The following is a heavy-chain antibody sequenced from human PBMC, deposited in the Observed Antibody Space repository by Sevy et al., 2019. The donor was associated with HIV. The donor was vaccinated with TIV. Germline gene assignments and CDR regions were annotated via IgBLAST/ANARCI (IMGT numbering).Heavy chain of an antibody. J-gene: IGHJ5*02. Sequence: ASVQVSCKTSGSTFSDDYIHWVRQAPGERLEWMGWINSASTNYAETFQGRVTMTRDASITTAYMELNSLRSDDTATYYCATSANLDTSWFDPWGQGVVVTVSS. D-gene: IGHD1-1*01. CDR2: INSAST. CDR3: ATSANLDTSWFDP. CDR1: GSTFSDDY. V-gene: IGHV1-2*02.